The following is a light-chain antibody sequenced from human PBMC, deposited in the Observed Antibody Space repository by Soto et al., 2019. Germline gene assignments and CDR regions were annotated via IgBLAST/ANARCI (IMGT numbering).Light chain of an antibody. V-gene: IGLV2-14*03. CDR1: SSDVGGSNF. CDR2: DVA. Sequence: QSALTQPASVSDSPGQSITISCTGTSSDVGGSNFVSWYQQHPGKPPKLIIYDVANRPSGVSNRFSGSKSGSTASRIISRLQTEDEADYYCVSYTSSTTYVFGTGTKVTVL. CDR3: VSYTSSTTYV. J-gene: IGLJ1*01.